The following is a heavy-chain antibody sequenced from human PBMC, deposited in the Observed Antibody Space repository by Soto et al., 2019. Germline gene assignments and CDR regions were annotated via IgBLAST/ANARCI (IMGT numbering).Heavy chain of an antibody. V-gene: IGHV3-23*01. CDR3: AKDRGEYYDFWKYWYLDL. CDR2: ISGSGGST. J-gene: IGHJ2*01. CDR1: GFTFVSYA. D-gene: IGHD3-3*01. Sequence: WGSLRLSCAASGFTFVSYAMSFFRHSPVKWLEWVSAISGSGGSTYYADSVKGRFTISRDNSKNTLYLQMNSLRAEDTAVYYCAKDRGEYYDFWKYWYLDLWGRGTLVTVSS.